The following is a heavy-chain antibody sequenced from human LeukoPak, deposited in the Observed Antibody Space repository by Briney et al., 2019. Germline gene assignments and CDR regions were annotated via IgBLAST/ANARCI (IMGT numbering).Heavy chain of an antibody. D-gene: IGHD6-13*01. CDR3: TRQPPATGTSDY. V-gene: IGHV3-73*01. CDR2: IRTKASSYAT. CDR1: GFTFSDSA. J-gene: IGHJ4*02. Sequence: GGSLRLSCAASGFTFSDSALHWVRQASGEGLEWVSRIRTKASSYATAYTASVRGRFTISRDDSKNTTYLQMNSLKTEDTAVYYCTRQPPATGTSDYWGQGALVTVSS.